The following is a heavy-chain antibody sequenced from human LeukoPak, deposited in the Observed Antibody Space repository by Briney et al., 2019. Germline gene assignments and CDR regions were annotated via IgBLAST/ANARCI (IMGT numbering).Heavy chain of an antibody. CDR2: IYPGDSDT. CDR3: AGKRRVYGGQPYYYYDMDV. D-gene: IGHD4-23*01. CDR1: GYSFTSYW. J-gene: IGHJ6*03. V-gene: IGHV5-51*01. Sequence: GESLKISCKGSGYSFTSYWIGWVRQMPGKGLEWMGIIYPGDSDTSYSPSFQGQVTISSDKSISTAYLQWRSLKASANALYYCAGKRRVYGGQPYYYYDMDVWGKGTTVSVSS.